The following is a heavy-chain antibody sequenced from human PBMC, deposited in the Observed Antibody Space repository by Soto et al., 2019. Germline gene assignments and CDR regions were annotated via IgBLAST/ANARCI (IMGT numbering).Heavy chain of an antibody. V-gene: IGHV3-30-3*01. CDR1: GFTFSSYA. J-gene: IGHJ4*02. CDR3: ARAPETYYYDSSGYYYVY. Sequence: GGSLRLSCAASGFTFSSYAMHWVRQAPGKGLEWVAVISYDGSNKYYADSVKGRFTTSRDNSKNTLYLQMNSLRAEDTAVYYCARAPETYYYDSSGYYYVYWGQGTLVTVSS. D-gene: IGHD3-22*01. CDR2: ISYDGSNK.